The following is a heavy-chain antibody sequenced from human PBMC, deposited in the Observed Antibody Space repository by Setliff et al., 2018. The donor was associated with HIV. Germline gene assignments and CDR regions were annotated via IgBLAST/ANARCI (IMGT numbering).Heavy chain of an antibody. Sequence: SETLSLTCTVSGGSIGSYYWTWIRQPPGEGLEWIGYVYYSGSTIYNPSLNSRVTISVDTSKNQFSLKLSSVTAVDTAVYYCARAYYYEGYYMDVWGKGTTVTVSS. V-gene: IGHV4-59*01. CDR3: ARAYYYEGYYMDV. D-gene: IGHD3-22*01. CDR2: VYYSGST. CDR1: GGSIGSYY. J-gene: IGHJ6*03.